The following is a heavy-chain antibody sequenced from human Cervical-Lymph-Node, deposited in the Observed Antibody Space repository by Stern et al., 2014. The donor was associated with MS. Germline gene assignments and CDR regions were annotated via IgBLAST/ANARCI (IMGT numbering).Heavy chain of an antibody. CDR1: GYTFTTYS. CDR3: TTFPICTGGRCHDY. D-gene: IGHD2-15*01. Sequence: VHLVESGAEVKKPGASAKISCKTSGYTFTTYSIHWVRQAPGQGLAWMGLLDPRGVGTTYAQKFRGRVSMTGDTSTSTVYLDLSSLRSDDTAVYFCTTFPICTGGRCHDYWGQGTLVAVSS. J-gene: IGHJ4*02. CDR2: LDPRGVGT. V-gene: IGHV1-46*01.